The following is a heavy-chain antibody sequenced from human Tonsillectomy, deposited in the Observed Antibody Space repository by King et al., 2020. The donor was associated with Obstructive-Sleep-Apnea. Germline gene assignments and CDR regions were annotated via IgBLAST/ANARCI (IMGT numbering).Heavy chain of an antibody. Sequence: QLQLQESGPGLVKPSETLSLTCTVSGGSISSYYWTWIRQPPGKGLEWIGYIYYSGSTNYNPSLKTRVTISVDTPKNQFSLKLRSVTAADTAVYYCARVSGYSGYDWSYYFDYWGQGTLVTVSS. D-gene: IGHD5-12*01. CDR1: GGSISSYY. CDR3: ARVSGYSGYDWSYYFDY. J-gene: IGHJ4*02. CDR2: IYYSGST. V-gene: IGHV4-59*01.